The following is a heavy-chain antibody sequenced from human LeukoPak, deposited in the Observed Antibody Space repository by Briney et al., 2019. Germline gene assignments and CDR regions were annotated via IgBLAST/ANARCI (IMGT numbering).Heavy chain of an antibody. CDR2: IYYSGST. J-gene: IGHJ4*02. V-gene: IGHV4-61*01. CDR3: ARVGAAAGT. D-gene: IGHD6-13*01. CDR1: GGSISSGSYY. Sequence: SQTLSLTCTVSGGSISSGSYYWSWIRQPPGKGLEWIGYIYYSGSTNYNPSLKSRVTISVDTSKNQFSLKLSSVTAADTAVYYCARVGAAAGTWGQGTLVTVSS.